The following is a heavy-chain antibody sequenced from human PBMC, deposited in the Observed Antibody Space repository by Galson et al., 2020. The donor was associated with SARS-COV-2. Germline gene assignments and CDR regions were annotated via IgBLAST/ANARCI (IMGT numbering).Heavy chain of an antibody. CDR1: GFTFSSYA. V-gene: IGHV3-30-3*01. J-gene: IGHJ6*02. CDR2: ISYDGSNK. Sequence: GGSLRLSCAASGFTFSSYAMHWVRQAPGKGLEWVAVISYDGSNKYYADSVKGRFTISRDNSKNTLYLQMNSLRAEDTAVYYCARDVVNYGDPGQIYGMDVWGQGTTVTVSS. CDR3: ARDVVNYGDPGQIYGMDV. D-gene: IGHD4-17*01.